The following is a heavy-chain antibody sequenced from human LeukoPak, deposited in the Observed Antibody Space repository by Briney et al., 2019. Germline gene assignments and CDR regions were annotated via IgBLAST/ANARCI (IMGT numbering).Heavy chain of an antibody. D-gene: IGHD6-6*01. CDR1: GGSFSGYY. J-gene: IGHJ3*02. CDR2: IYYSGST. V-gene: IGHV4-31*11. CDR3: ARDEDSSSSAYAFDI. Sequence: SETLSLTCAVYGGSFSGYYWSWIRQHPGKGLEWIGYIYYSGSTYYNPSLKSRVTISVDTSKNQFSLKLSSVTAADTAVYYCARDEDSSSSAYAFDIWGQGTMVTVSS.